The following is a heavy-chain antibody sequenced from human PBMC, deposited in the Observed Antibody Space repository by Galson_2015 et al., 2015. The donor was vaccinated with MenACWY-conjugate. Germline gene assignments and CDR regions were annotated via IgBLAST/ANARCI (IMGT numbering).Heavy chain of an antibody. Sequence: SLRLSCAASGFTFFGYDMNWVRQAPGQGLEWPSYISSSSGTIYYADSVKGRFTIYRDNAKKSLFLHMNSLKTEDTAVYYCARVGTWVHQYNYYMDVWGKGTTVTVSS. V-gene: IGHV3-48*03. CDR3: ARVGTWVHQYNYYMDV. D-gene: IGHD1/OR15-1a*01. J-gene: IGHJ6*03. CDR2: ISSSSGTI. CDR1: GFTFFGYD.